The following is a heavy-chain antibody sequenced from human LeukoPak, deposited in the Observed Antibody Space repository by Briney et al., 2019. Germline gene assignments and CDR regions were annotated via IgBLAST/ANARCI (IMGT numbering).Heavy chain of an antibody. J-gene: IGHJ4*02. Sequence: ASVKVSCKASGYTFTSYYMHWVRQAPGQGLEWMGIINPSGGSTSYAQKFQGRVTMTRDTSTSTVYMELSSLRSEDTAVYYCARAASRSSGWSPYYFDYWGQGTLVTVSS. CDR2: INPSGGST. V-gene: IGHV1-46*01. CDR1: GYTFTSYY. D-gene: IGHD6-19*01. CDR3: ARAASRSSGWSPYYFDY.